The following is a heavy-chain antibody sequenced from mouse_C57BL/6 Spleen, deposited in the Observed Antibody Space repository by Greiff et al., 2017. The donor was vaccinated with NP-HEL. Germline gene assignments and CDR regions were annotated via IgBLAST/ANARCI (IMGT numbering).Heavy chain of an antibody. V-gene: IGHV3-6*01. CDR1: GYSITSGYY. Sequence: EESGPGLVKPSQSLSLTCSVTGYSITSGYYWNWIRQFPGNKLEWMGYISYDGSNNYNPSLKNRISITRDTSKNQFFLKLNSVTTEDTATYYCARDMVRAYWGQGTLVTVSA. CDR2: ISYDGSN. J-gene: IGHJ3*01. CDR3: ARDMVRAY. D-gene: IGHD2-2*01.